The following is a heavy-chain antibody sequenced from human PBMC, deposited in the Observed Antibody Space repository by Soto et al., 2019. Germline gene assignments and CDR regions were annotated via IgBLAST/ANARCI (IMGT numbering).Heavy chain of an antibody. D-gene: IGHD3-3*01. CDR3: ARTNFFGVVIIQYYYYGMDV. V-gene: IGHV3-48*03. CDR1: GFTFSSYE. Sequence: PGGSLRLSCAASGFTFSSYEMNWVRQAPGKGLEWVSYISSSGSTIYYADSVKGRFTISRDNAKNSLYLQMNSLRAEDTAVYYCARTNFFGVVIIQYYYYGMDVWGQGTTVTVSS. CDR2: ISSSGSTI. J-gene: IGHJ6*02.